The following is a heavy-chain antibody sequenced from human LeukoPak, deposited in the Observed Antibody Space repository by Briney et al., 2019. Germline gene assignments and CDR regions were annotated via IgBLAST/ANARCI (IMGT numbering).Heavy chain of an antibody. V-gene: IGHV4-39*01. Sequence: SETLSLTCTVSGGSIGSSSYYWGWIRQPPGKGLAWIGSIYYSGNTYYNASLKSRVTISIDTSKNQISLRLTSVTATDTAMYYCARQTGSGLFTLPGGQGTLVTVSS. CDR3: ARQTGSGLFTLP. D-gene: IGHD3/OR15-3a*01. CDR2: IYYSGNT. J-gene: IGHJ4*02. CDR1: GGSIGSSSYY.